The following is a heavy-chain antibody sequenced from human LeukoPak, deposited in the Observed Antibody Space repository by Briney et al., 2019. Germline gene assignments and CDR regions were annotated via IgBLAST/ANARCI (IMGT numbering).Heavy chain of an antibody. CDR1: GASISGYY. Sequence: ASETLSLTCTVSGASISGYYWGWIRQPPGKGLEWIGYILNTGSANYNPSLKSRVTISIDTSKNQFSLKLTSVTAADTAVYYCARDKALRNWYFDLWGRGTLATVSS. CDR2: ILNTGSA. J-gene: IGHJ2*01. CDR3: ARDKALRNWYFDL. V-gene: IGHV4-59*01.